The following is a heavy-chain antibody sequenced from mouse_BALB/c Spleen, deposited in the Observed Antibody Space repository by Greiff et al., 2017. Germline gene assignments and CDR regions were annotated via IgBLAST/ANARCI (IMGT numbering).Heavy chain of an antibody. J-gene: IGHJ4*01. V-gene: IGHV5-6-5*01. CDR3: AREGYGNYVDY. D-gene: IGHD2-10*02. Sequence: EVQLVESGGGLVKPGGSLKLSCAASGFTFSSYAMSWVRQTPEKRLEWVASISSGGSTYYPDSVKGRFTISRDNARNILYLQMSSLRSEDTAMYYCAREGYGNYVDYWGQGTSVTVSS. CDR1: GFTFSSYA. CDR2: ISSGGST.